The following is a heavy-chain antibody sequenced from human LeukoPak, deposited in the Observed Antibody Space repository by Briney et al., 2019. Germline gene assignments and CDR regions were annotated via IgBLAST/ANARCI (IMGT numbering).Heavy chain of an antibody. D-gene: IGHD3-16*01. J-gene: IGHJ3*02. CDR2: IIPVFGTR. V-gene: IGHV1-69*13. Sequence: GASVKVSCKASGGTFSNYVISWVRQAPGQGLEWMGGIIPVFGTREYAQRFQDRVAITADEATSTVHMELSGLKFDDTAVYYCARDDMGSTGGGVFDIWGQGTMVAVSS. CDR1: GGTFSNYV. CDR3: ARDDMGSTGGGVFDI.